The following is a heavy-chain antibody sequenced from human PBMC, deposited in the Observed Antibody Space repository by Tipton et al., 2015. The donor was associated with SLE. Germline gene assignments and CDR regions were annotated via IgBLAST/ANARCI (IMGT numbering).Heavy chain of an antibody. J-gene: IGHJ3*02. CDR3: ARHSRGYYTSSGFYNGGAFDI. V-gene: IGHV4-39*01. CDR1: GGSMSSCGYY. D-gene: IGHD3-3*01. CDR2: INHSGRT. Sequence: TLSLTCSVSGGSMSSCGYYWSWIRPPPGKGLEWVGEINHSGRTNYNPSLNSRVTISVDTSKNQFSLRLSSVTAADTAVYYCARHSRGYYTSSGFYNGGAFDIWGQGTVVTVSS.